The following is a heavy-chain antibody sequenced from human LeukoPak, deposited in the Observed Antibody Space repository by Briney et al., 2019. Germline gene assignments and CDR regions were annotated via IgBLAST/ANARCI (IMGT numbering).Heavy chain of an antibody. J-gene: IGHJ6*02. D-gene: IGHD1-26*01. CDR1: GFTFSSYA. Sequence: GGSLRLSCAASGFTFSSYAMSWVRQAPGKGLEWVSAISGSGGSTYYADSVKGRFTISRDNSKNTLYLQMNSLRAEDTAVYYCAKELSEAISGSYYDPFYYYGMDVWGQGTTVTVSS. V-gene: IGHV3-23*01. CDR3: AKELSEAISGSYYDPFYYYGMDV. CDR2: ISGSGGST.